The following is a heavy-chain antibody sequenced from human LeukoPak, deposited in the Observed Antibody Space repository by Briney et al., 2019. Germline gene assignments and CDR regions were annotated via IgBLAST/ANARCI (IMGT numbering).Heavy chain of an antibody. CDR1: GGSISSYY. J-gene: IGHJ4*02. CDR2: IYYSGST. D-gene: IGHD6-19*01. V-gene: IGHV4-59*01. Sequence: SETLSLTCTVSGGSISSYYWSWIRQPPGKGLEWIGYIYYSGSTNYNPSLKSRVTISVDTSKNQFSLKLSSVTAADTAVYYCARAYHPYSSGWYGYWGQGTLVTVSS. CDR3: ARAYHPYSSGWYGY.